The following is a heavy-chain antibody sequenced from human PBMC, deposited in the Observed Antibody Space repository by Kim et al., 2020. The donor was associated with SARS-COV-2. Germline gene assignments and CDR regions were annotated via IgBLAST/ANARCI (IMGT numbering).Heavy chain of an antibody. CDR1: GYTFTYRY. D-gene: IGHD6-13*01. CDR3: AVSASSSWSAFDY. CDR2: ITPFNGNT. V-gene: IGHV1-45*02. J-gene: IGHJ4*02. Sequence: SVKVSCKASGYTFTYRYLHWVRQAPGQALEWMGWITPFNGNTNYAQKFQDRVTITRDRSMSTAYMELSSLRSEDTAMYYCAVSASSSWSAFDYWGQGTLVTVSS.